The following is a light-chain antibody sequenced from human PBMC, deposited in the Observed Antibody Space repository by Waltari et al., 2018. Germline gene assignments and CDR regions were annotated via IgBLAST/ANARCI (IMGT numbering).Light chain of an antibody. J-gene: IGKJ4*01. CDR3: QQYGSSVS. CDR1: RSISANF. V-gene: IGKV3-20*01. CDR2: DAF. Sequence: SCRARRSISANFLAWYPQKPGQAPRLLIHDAFRRATGVPDRFSGSGSEADFTLNINRLEPDGFAVYFCQQYGSSVSFGGGTKLEIK.